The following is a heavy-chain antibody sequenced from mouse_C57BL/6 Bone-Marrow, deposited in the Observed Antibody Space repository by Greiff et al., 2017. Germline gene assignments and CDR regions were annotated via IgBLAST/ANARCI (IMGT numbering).Heavy chain of an antibody. V-gene: IGHV1-19*01. CDR3: ARGMVTTDYYAMDD. CDR2: INPYNGGT. Sequence: EVQLQQSGPVLVKPGASVKMSCKASGYTFTDYYMNWVKQSHGKSLEWIGVINPYNGGTSYNQKFKGKATLTVDKSSSTSYMELNMLTSEDSAVYYCARGMVTTDYYAMDDWGQGTSVTVSS. D-gene: IGHD2-2*01. CDR1: GYTFTDYY. J-gene: IGHJ4*01.